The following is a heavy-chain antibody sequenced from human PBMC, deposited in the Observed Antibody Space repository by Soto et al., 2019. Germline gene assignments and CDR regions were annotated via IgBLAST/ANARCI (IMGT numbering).Heavy chain of an antibody. V-gene: IGHV5-10-1*01. Sequence: PGESLKISCTGYGYDFTNYWINWVRQLPGKGLEWMGRIDPSDSYISYSPSFEGHVTISVDKYINTAYLQWGDLKASDSGKYFCARRRHGKRYGMDVWGQGTTVTVSS. CDR2: IDPSDSYI. D-gene: IGHD1-1*01. J-gene: IGHJ6*02. CDR3: ARRRHGKRYGMDV. CDR1: GYDFTNYW.